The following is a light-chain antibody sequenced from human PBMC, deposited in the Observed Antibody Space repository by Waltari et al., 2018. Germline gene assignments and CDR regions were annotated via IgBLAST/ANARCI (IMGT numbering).Light chain of an antibody. Sequence: QSALTQPASVSGSPGQSISISCTGSSSDVGNFLLLSWYQQHPGKAPKVIIYEGNKRPSGLYDRFSGSKSGNTASLTISGLQPDDEADYYCCSYVGGTSWVFGGGTKLTVL. J-gene: IGLJ3*02. V-gene: IGLV2-23*01. CDR1: SSDVGNFLL. CDR3: CSYVGGTSWV. CDR2: EGN.